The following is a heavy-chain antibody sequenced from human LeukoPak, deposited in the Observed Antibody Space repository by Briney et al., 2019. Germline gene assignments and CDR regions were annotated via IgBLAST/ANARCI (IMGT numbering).Heavy chain of an antibody. CDR2: IYYSGST. J-gene: IGHJ4*02. D-gene: IGHD4-17*01. CDR1: GGSISSSSYY. Sequence: SETLSLTCTVSGGSISSSSYYWGWIRQPPGKGLEWIGSIYYSGSTYYNPSLRSRVTISVDTSESQVSLHLSSVTAADTAVYYCARETYGDSFDYWGQGTLVTVSS. CDR3: ARETYGDSFDY. V-gene: IGHV4-39*07.